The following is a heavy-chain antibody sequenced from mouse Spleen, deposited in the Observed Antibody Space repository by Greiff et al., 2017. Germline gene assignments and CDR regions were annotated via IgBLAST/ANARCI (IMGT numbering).Heavy chain of an antibody. CDR1: GFTFSDYY. V-gene: IGHV5-16*01. CDR3: ARESGNYYWYFDV. D-gene: IGHD2-1*01. J-gene: IGHJ1*03. Sequence: EVKVVESEGGLVQPGSSMKLSCTASGFTFSDYYMAWVRQVPEKGLEWVANINYDGSSTYYLDSLKSRFIISRDNAKNILYLQMSSLKSEDTATYYCARESGNYYWYFDVWGTGTTVTVSS. CDR2: INYDGSST.